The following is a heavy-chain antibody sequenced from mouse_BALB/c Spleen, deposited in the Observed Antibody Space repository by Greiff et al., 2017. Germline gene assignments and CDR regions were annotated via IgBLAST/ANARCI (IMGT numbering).Heavy chain of an antibody. Sequence: EVQRVESGGGLVQPGGSRKLSCAASGFTFSSFGMHWVRQAPEKGLEWVAYISSGSSTIYYADTVKGRFTISRDNPKNTLFLQMTSLRSEDTAMYYCARGGYYGNPYAMDYWGQGTSVTVSS. J-gene: IGHJ4*01. V-gene: IGHV5-17*02. CDR2: ISSGSSTI. CDR3: ARGGYYGNPYAMDY. D-gene: IGHD2-1*01. CDR1: GFTFSSFG.